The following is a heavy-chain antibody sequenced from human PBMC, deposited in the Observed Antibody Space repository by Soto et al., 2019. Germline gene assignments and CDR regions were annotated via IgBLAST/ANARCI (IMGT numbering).Heavy chain of an antibody. CDR2: VYYSGTT. J-gene: IGHJ4*02. CDR1: GGSFSSYS. D-gene: IGHD3-22*01. V-gene: IGHV4-59*04. CDR3: ARRPSYYYDSSGFDPFDY. Sequence: PSETLSLTCTVSGGSFSSYSWDWIRQPPGQGLEWIGYVYYSGTTYYNPSLKSRVVISVDTSKNQFSLKLSSVTAADTAVYYCARRPSYYYDSSGFDPFDYWGQGTLVTVSS.